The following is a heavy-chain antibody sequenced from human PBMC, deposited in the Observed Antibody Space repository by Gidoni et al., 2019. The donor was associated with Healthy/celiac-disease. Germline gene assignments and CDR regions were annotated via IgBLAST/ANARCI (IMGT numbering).Heavy chain of an antibody. D-gene: IGHD6-13*01. V-gene: IGHV1-24*01. CDR1: GYTLTELS. CDR2: FAPEDGET. J-gene: IGHJ2*01. CDR3: ATANVIAAAGYWYFDL. Sequence: QVQLVQSGAEVKKPGASVKVSCKVSGYTLTELSMHWVRQAPGKGLEWMGGFAPEDGETSYEQKFQGRVTMTEDTSTDTAYMELSSLRSEDTAVYYCATANVIAAAGYWYFDLWGRGTLVTVSS.